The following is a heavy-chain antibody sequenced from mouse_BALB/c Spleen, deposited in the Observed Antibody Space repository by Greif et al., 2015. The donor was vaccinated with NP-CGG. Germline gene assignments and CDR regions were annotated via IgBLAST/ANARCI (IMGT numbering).Heavy chain of an antibody. CDR3: VREGEKNWVALFAY. J-gene: IGHJ3*01. CDR2: IRSKSNNYAT. D-gene: IGHD4-1*01. V-gene: IGHV10-1*02. Sequence: EVHLVESGGGLVQPKGSLKLSCAASGFTFNTYAMNWVRQAPGKGLEWVARIRSKSNNYATYYADSVKDRFTISRDDSQSMLYLQVNNLKTEDTAMYYCVREGEKNWVALFAYWGQGTLVTVSA. CDR1: GFTFNTYA.